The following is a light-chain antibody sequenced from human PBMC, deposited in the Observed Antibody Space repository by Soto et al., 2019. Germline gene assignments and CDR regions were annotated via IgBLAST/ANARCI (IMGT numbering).Light chain of an antibody. CDR3: QQANSFPIT. V-gene: IGKV1-12*01. CDR2: AAS. Sequence: DIQMTQSTSSVSASVGDRVTITCRASQGISSGLAWYQQKPEKAPKLLIYAASSLQSGVPSRFSGSGSGTDFTLTIISLQPEDFATYYCQQANSFPITFGQGTRLEIK. CDR1: QGISSG. J-gene: IGKJ5*01.